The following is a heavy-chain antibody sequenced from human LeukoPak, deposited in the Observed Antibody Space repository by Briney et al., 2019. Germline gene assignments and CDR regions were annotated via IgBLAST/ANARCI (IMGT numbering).Heavy chain of an antibody. Sequence: PGGSLRLSCAASGFTSSSYAMSWVRQAPGKGLEWVSAISGSGGSTYYADSVKGRFTISRDNSKNTLYLQMNSLRAEDTAVYYCAKDATPYGSGRHYFDYWGQGTLVTVSS. V-gene: IGHV3-23*01. CDR3: AKDATPYGSGRHYFDY. CDR1: GFTSSSYA. J-gene: IGHJ4*02. CDR2: ISGSGGST. D-gene: IGHD3-10*01.